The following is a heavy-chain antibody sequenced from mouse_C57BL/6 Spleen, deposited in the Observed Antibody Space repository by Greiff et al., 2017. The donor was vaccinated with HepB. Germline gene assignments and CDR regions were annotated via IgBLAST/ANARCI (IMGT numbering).Heavy chain of an antibody. D-gene: IGHD2-3*01. CDR2: IYPGSGST. Sequence: QVQLQQPGAELVKPGASVKMSCKASGYTFTSYWITWVKQRPGQGLEGIGEIYPGSGSTNYNEKFKRKATLTADTSSSTAYMPLSSLTTEDSAVYYGERLGLLRGGYSIDYWGQGTTLTVSS. J-gene: IGHJ2*01. CDR3: ERLGLLRGGYSIDY. V-gene: IGHV1-55*01. CDR1: GYTFTSYW.